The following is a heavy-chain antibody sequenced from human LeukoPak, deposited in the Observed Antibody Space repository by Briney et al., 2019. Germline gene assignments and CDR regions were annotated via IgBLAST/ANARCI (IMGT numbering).Heavy chain of an antibody. J-gene: IGHJ5*02. D-gene: IGHD5-24*01. Sequence: SETLSLTCTISGASISSFYWSWIRQPPGKGLEWIGCINYSESTNYNPSLKSRVTISIDTSKNQMSLKLRSVIAADTAVYYCARDAIDRDDYNAAWGQGALDSVSS. CDR3: ARDAIDRDDYNAA. CDR2: INYSEST. CDR1: GASISSFY. V-gene: IGHV4-59*01.